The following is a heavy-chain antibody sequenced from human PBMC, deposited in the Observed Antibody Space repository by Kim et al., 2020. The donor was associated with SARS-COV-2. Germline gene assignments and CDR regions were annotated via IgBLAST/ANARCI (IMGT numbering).Heavy chain of an antibody. CDR2: IYYSGST. J-gene: IGHJ3*02. D-gene: IGHD3-3*01. CDR1: GGSISSSSYY. CDR3: ARHSRVVIRDAFDI. V-gene: IGHV4-39*01. Sequence: SETLSLTCTVSGGSISSSSYYWGWIRQPPGKGLEWIGSIYYSGSTYYNPSLKSRVTISVDTSKNQFSLKLSSVTAADTAVYYCARHSRVVIRDAFDIWGQGTMVTVSS.